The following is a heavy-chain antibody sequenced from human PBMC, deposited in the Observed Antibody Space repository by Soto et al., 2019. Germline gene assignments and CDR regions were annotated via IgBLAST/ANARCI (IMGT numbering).Heavy chain of an antibody. D-gene: IGHD3-10*01. CDR2: IYHSGST. V-gene: IGHV4-4*02. Sequence: SETLSLTCAVSGGSISSINWWSWVRQPPGKGLEWIGEIYHSGSTNYNTSLKSRVTISVDRSKNQFSLKLSSVTAADTAVYYCASKWFGESSAYDYWGQGTLVTVSS. CDR3: ASKWFGESSAYDY. CDR1: GGSISSINW. J-gene: IGHJ4*02.